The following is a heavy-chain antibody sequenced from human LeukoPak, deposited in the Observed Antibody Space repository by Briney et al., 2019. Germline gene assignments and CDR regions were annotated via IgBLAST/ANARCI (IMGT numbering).Heavy chain of an antibody. D-gene: IGHD3-10*01. CDR3: ARAGWIITSGIDY. Sequence: PSETLSLTCAVSGYSISRGYNWALIRQPPGKGLEWIGTVYHTGSTYYNPSLDSRVTISVDTSKNEFSLNLKSVTAADTAVYYCARAGWIITSGIDYWGQGALVTVSS. CDR2: VYHTGST. V-gene: IGHV4-38-2*01. J-gene: IGHJ4*02. CDR1: GYSISRGYN.